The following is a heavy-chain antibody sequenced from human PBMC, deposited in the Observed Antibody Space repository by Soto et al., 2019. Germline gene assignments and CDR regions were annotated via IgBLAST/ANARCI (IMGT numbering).Heavy chain of an antibody. CDR1: GYTFTSYY. Sequence: GASVKVSCKASGYTFTSYYMHWVRQAPGQGLEWMGIINPSGGSTSYAQKFQGRVTMTRDTSTSTVYMELSSLRSEDTAVYCCARDRYDSSGISYHFDYWGQGTLVTVSS. V-gene: IGHV1-46*01. D-gene: IGHD3-22*01. CDR3: ARDRYDSSGISYHFDY. J-gene: IGHJ4*02. CDR2: INPSGGST.